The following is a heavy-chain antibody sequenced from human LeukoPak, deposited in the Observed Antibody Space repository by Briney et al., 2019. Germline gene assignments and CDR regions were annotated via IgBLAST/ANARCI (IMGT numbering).Heavy chain of an antibody. CDR1: GFTFSSYT. V-gene: IGHV3-48*02. CDR3: ARARGVDY. Sequence: PGGSLRLSCAASGFTFSSYTMNWVRQAPGKGLECVSSISSTSSTIYYADSVKGRFTISRDNAKNSPYLQMNSLRDEDTAVYYCARARGVDYWGQGTLVTVSS. CDR2: ISSTSSTI. J-gene: IGHJ4*02.